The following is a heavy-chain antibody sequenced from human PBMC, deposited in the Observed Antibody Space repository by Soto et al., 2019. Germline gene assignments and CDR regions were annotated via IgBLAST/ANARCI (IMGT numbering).Heavy chain of an antibody. V-gene: IGHV4-34*01. Sequence: QVQLHQWGAGLLKPSETLSLACSLYSGSLSGYYWSWIRQPPGKGLEWIGEISPSGTTNYSPSLKSRVSISVDSSKNQFSLNLTSLTAADTAVYYCARATKVSGSAQTRPDFWGQGSLVTVSS. D-gene: IGHD6-6*01. CDR1: SGSLSGYY. CDR2: ISPSGTT. CDR3: ARATKVSGSAQTRPDF. J-gene: IGHJ4*02.